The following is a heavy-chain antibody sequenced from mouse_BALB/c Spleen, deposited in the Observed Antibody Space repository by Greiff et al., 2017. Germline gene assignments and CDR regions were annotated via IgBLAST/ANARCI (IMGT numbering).Heavy chain of an antibody. CDR1: GFTFSSYA. CDR2: ISSGGSYT. D-gene: IGHD1-1*01. Sequence: DVHLVESGGGLVKPGGSLKLSCAASGFTFSSYAMSWVRQSPEKRLEWVAEISSGGSYTYYPDTVTGRFTISRDNAKNTLYLEMSSLRSEDTAMYYCARDHYYYGSSDYAMDYWGQGTSVTVSS. CDR3: ARDHYYYGSSDYAMDY. J-gene: IGHJ4*01. V-gene: IGHV5-9-4*01.